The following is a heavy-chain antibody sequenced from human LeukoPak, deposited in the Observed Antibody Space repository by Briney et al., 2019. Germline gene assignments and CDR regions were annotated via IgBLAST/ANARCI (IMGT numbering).Heavy chain of an antibody. D-gene: IGHD2-8*01. CDR2: IFYSGST. V-gene: IGHV4-39*07. Sequence: SETLSLTCTVSSGSISNSNFFWGWIRQPPGKGLEWIGSIFYSGSTNYNPSLKSRVTISVDTSKNQFSLKLSSVTAADTAVYYCASRGTNGPPDYWGQGTLVTVSS. CDR3: ASRGTNGPPDY. J-gene: IGHJ4*02. CDR1: SGSISNSNFF.